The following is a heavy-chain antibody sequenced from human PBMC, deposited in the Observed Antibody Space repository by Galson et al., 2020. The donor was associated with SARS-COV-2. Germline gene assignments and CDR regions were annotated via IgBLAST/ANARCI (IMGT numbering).Heavy chain of an antibody. CDR3: AKDKLKNYYDSSGYHDY. V-gene: IGHV3-30*18. J-gene: IGHJ4*02. CDR1: GFTFSSYG. Sequence: TGGSLRLSCAASGFTFSSYGMHWVRQAPGKGLEWVAVISYDGSNKYYVDSVKGRFTISRDNSKNTLYLQMNSLRAEDTAVYYCAKDKLKNYYDSSGYHDYWGQGTLVTVSS. CDR2: ISYDGSNK. D-gene: IGHD3-22*01.